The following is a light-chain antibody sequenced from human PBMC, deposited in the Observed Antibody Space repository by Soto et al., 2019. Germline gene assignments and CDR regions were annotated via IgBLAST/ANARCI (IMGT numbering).Light chain of an antibody. V-gene: IGLV2-23*01. CDR3: CSSAGSNYV. J-gene: IGLJ1*01. CDR1: SSDVGASNR. CDR2: EGT. Sequence: QSVLTQPASVSGSPGQLITISCTGTSSDVGASNRVSWYQQHPGKAPKFIIYEGTKRPSGVSNRFSGSKSGNTASLTISGLQAEDEADYYCCSSAGSNYVFGTGTKVTVL.